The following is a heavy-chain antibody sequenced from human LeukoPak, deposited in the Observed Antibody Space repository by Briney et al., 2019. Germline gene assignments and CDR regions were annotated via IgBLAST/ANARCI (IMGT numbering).Heavy chain of an antibody. CDR1: GFTFSSYS. CDR2: ISSSSSYI. J-gene: IGHJ6*04. V-gene: IGHV3-21*01. CDR3: ARAAAAFFDV. D-gene: IGHD2-2*01. Sequence: GGSLRLSCAASGFTFSSYSMNWVRQAPGKGPEWVSSISSSSSYIYYADSVKGRFTISRDNAKNSLYLQMNSLRAEDTAVYYCARAAAAFFDVWGKGTTVTVSS.